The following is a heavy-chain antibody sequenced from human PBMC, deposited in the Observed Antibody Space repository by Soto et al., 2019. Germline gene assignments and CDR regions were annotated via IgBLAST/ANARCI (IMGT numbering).Heavy chain of an antibody. CDR2: ISAYNGNT. CDR1: GYTFTSYG. Sequence: QVQLVQSGAEVKKPGASVKVSCKASGYTFTSYGISWVRQAPGQGLEWMGWISAYNGNTNYAQTLQGRVTMTTDTSTSTAYMELRSLRSDDTAVYYCARDLSPYYYDSSGPDYWGQGTLVTVSS. V-gene: IGHV1-18*04. CDR3: ARDLSPYYYDSSGPDY. J-gene: IGHJ4*02. D-gene: IGHD3-22*01.